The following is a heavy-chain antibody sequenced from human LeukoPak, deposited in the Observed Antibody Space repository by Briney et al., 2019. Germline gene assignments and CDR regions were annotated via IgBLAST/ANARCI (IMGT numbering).Heavy chain of an antibody. Sequence: GGALRLSCAASGFLFSTYTVNWVRQAPGQGLEWVAALAAASGTIYYANSVKGRFTISRDNSKNTVFLQMNSMRVEDTAVYYCAKDKVPDGKWDIDYWGQGTLVTVSS. CDR2: LAAASGTI. CDR3: AKDKVPDGKWDIDY. V-gene: IGHV3-23*01. CDR1: GFLFSTYT. D-gene: IGHD1-26*01. J-gene: IGHJ4*02.